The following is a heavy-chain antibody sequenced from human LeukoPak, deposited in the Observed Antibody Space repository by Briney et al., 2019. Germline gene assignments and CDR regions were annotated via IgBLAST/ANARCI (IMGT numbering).Heavy chain of an antibody. CDR3: ARDEAVTSDY. CDR1: GGSITSSSHY. D-gene: IGHD4-17*01. CDR2: IYYSGDT. V-gene: IGHV4-39*02. J-gene: IGHJ4*02. Sequence: PSETLSLTFTVSGGSITSSSHYWGWIRQPPGKGLEWIGSIYYSGDTYYNPSLKSRVTISVDTSKSQFSLRLSSVTAADTAAYYCARDEAVTSDYWGQGTLVTVS.